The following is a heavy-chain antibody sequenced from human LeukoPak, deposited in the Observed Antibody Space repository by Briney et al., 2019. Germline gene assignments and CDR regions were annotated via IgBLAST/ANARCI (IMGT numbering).Heavy chain of an antibody. V-gene: IGHV4-38-2*01. CDR2: IYHTGST. CDR3: ARAGRWLGES. D-gene: IGHD3-16*01. CDR1: GYSISSGFH. J-gene: IGHJ4*02. Sequence: SETLSLTCDVSGYSISSGFHWGWIRQPPGKGLEWIGSIYHTGSTYYDPPLTSRVTILVDTSKNQFSLKLTSVTAADTAVYYCARAGRWLGESWGQGTLVIVSS.